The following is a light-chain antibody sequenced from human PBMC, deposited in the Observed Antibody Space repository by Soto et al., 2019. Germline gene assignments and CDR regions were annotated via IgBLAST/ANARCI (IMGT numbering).Light chain of an antibody. CDR1: QDIRGA. J-gene: IGKJ5*01. Sequence: AIQLTQSPSSLSASVGDRVTITCRASQDIRGALAWYQQKPGKAPKFLIFDVSTLQSEVPSRVTSSGSGTDFALTISSLQPEDFGTYYCQQFNTSPVTFGHGTRLEIK. CDR2: DVS. CDR3: QQFNTSPVT. V-gene: IGKV1-13*02.